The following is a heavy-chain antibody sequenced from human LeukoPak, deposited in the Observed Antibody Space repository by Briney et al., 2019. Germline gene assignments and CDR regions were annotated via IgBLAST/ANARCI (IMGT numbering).Heavy chain of an antibody. CDR1: DGSISSSNW. CDR3: ARAICRDGYNCPPID. D-gene: IGHD5-24*01. J-gene: IGHJ4*02. V-gene: IGHV4-4*02. Sequence: KPSGTLSLTCAVSDGSISSSNWWSWVRQPPGKGLEWIGEIYHSGSTNYNPSLKSRVTISVDKSKNQFSLKLSSVTAADTAVYYCARAICRDGYNCPPIDWGQGTLVTVSS. CDR2: IYHSGST.